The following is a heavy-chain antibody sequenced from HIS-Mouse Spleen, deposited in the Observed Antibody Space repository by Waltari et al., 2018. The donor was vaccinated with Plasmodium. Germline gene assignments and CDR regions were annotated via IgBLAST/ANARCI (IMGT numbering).Heavy chain of an antibody. D-gene: IGHD7-27*01. CDR3: ARAAIAWGSPYYFDY. V-gene: IGHV3-53*02. CDR2: IYSVGST. Sequence: EVQLVETGGGLIQPGGSLRLSCAASGFTVSSNYMSWVRQAPGKGLGWVSGIYSVGSTYYADPVKGRFTIARDNSKNTLYLQMNSLRAEDTAVYYCARAAIAWGSPYYFDYWGQGTLVTVSS. CDR1: GFTVSSNY. J-gene: IGHJ4*02.